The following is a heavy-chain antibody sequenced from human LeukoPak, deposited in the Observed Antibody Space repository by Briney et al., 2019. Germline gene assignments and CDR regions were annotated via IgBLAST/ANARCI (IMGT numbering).Heavy chain of an antibody. V-gene: IGHV1-2*02. CDR3: AREQMVRGVVSGSGRAPYYYYGMDV. Sequence: GASVKVSFKASGYTFTGYYMHWVRQAPGQGLEWMGWINPNSGGTNYSQKFQGRVTMTRDTSISTAYMELSRLRSDDTAVYYCAREQMVRGVVSGSGRAPYYYYGMDVWGQGTTVTVSS. D-gene: IGHD3-10*01. CDR1: GYTFTGYY. J-gene: IGHJ6*02. CDR2: INPNSGGT.